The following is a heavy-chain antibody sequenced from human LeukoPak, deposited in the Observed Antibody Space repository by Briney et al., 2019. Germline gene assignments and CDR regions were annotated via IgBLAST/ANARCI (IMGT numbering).Heavy chain of an antibody. J-gene: IGHJ4*02. CDR2: INPNSGGT. CDR3: ARGNDILTGYYRLYFDY. D-gene: IGHD3-9*01. V-gene: IGHV1-2*02. CDR1: GYTFTGYY. Sequence: GASVTVSCKASGYTFTGYYMHWVRQAPGQGLEWMGWINPNSGGTNYAQKFQGRVTMTRDTSISTAYMELSRLRSDDTAVYYCARGNDILTGYYRLYFDYWGQGTLVTVSS.